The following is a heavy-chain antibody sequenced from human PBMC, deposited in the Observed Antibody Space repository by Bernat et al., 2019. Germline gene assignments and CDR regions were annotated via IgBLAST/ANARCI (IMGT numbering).Heavy chain of an antibody. V-gene: IGHV4-4*02. Sequence: QVQLQELGPGLVKPSGTLSLTCAVSGGSISSSNWWSWLRQPPGKGLEWIGEIHHSGSTDYNPSLKSRVTISVDKSKNQFSLKLSSVTAADTAVYYCAKDYYGDYGERGFDYWGQGTLVTVSS. CDR2: IHHSGST. CDR1: GGSISSSNW. CDR3: AKDYYGDYGERGFDY. D-gene: IGHD4-17*01. J-gene: IGHJ4*02.